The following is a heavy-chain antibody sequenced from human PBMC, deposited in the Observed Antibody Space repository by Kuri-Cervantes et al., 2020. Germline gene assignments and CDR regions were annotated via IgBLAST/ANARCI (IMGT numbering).Heavy chain of an antibody. J-gene: IGHJ4*02. CDR3: AKDKWVHYYDSSGPGYFDY. Sequence: GESLKISCAASGFIFSSYGMHWVRQAPGKGLEWVAVISYDGSNKYYADSVKGRFTISRDNSKNTLYLQMNSLRAEDTAVYYCAKDKWVHYYDSSGPGYFDYRGQGTLVTVSS. CDR1: GFIFSSYG. CDR2: ISYDGSNK. V-gene: IGHV3-30*18. D-gene: IGHD3-22*01.